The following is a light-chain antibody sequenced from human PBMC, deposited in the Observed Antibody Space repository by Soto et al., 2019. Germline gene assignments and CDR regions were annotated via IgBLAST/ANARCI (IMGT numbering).Light chain of an antibody. Sequence: QSVLTQPASLSGSPGQSITISCTGSSSDVATYNYVSWYQQHPGKAPKLIIYEVRNRPSGVSDRFSGSKSGNTASLTISGLQAEDEADYYCCSYAGSSTFYVFGTGTKLPVL. V-gene: IGLV2-23*02. J-gene: IGLJ1*01. CDR2: EVR. CDR1: SSDVATYNY. CDR3: CSYAGSSTFYV.